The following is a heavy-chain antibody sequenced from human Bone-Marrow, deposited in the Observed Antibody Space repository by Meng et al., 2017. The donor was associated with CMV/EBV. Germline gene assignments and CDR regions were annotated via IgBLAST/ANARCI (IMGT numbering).Heavy chain of an antibody. CDR1: GGSISSSSYY. J-gene: IGHJ5*02. CDR3: ARHLYYYDSSCYKRWFDP. V-gene: IGHV4-39*01. CDR2: IYYSGST. Sequence: SETLSLTCTVSGGSISSSSYYWGWIRQPPGKGLEWIGSIYYSGSTYYNPSLKSRVTISVDTSKNQFSLKLSSVTAADTAVYYCARHLYYYDSSCYKRWFDPWGQGTLVTVSS. D-gene: IGHD3-22*01.